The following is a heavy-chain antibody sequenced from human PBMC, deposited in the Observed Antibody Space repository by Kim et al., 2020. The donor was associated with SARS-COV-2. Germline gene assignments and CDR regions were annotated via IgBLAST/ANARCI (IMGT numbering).Heavy chain of an antibody. Sequence: GGSLRLSCAASGFTFSSRAMSWVRQAPGKGPEWVASVNNGGNAYYADSVKGRFTVSRDITRDTLYLQMTSLRAEDTALYFCAKDHPSSGWPAFDSWGQGTLVTGSS. V-gene: IGHV3-23*01. CDR1: GFTFSSRA. J-gene: IGHJ4*02. D-gene: IGHD6-19*01. CDR3: AKDHPSSGWPAFDS. CDR2: VNNGGNA.